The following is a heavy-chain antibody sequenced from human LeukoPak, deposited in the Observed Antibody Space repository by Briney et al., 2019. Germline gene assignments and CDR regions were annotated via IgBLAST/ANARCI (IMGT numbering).Heavy chain of an antibody. D-gene: IGHD3-22*01. CDR3: ARDRYYYDSSGYLWFDY. CDR2: IHTSGST. CDR1: GGSITSYY. Sequence: SETLSLTCSFSGGSITSYYWSWIRQPAGKGLGWVGRIHTSGSTNYNPSLKSRVTMSVDTSKNQFSLKLSSVTAADPALYYCARDRYYYDSSGYLWFDYWGQGTLVTVSS. V-gene: IGHV4-4*07. J-gene: IGHJ4*02.